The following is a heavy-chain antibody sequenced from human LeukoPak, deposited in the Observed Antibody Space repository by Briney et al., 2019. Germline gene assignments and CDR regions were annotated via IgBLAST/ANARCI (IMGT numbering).Heavy chain of an antibody. CDR1: GLTFSAYD. CDR3: ARLSGNPTGPTAPDY. V-gene: IGHV3-64*01. J-gene: IGHJ4*02. CDR2: LSKNGGTA. Sequence: GGSLRLSCAASGLTFSAYDMSWVRQAPGEGLEYVSSLSKNGGTAFYANSVKGRFTISRDTSKTTLYLQMGSLRTEDTAVYYCARLSGNPTGPTAPDYWGQGTLVTVSS. D-gene: IGHD1-1*01.